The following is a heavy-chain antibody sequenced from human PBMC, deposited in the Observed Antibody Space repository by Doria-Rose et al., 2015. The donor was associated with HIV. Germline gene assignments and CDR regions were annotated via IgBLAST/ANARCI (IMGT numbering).Heavy chain of an antibody. CDR1: GVSLSSPGMG. J-gene: IGHJ4*02. CDR3: ARIKSSRWYHKYYFDF. D-gene: IGHD6-13*01. CDR2: IFSDVER. V-gene: IGHV2-26*01. Sequence: QVQLVQSGPVLVKPTETLTLTCTVSGVSLSSPGMGVSWIRQPPGKALEWLANIFSDVERSYKTALMSRLTISRDSSKSQVVLTMTDMDPVDTATYYCARIKSSRWYHKYYFDFWGQGTLVIVSA.